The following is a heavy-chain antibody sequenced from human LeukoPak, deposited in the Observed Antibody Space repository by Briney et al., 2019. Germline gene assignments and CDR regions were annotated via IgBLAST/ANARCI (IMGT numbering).Heavy chain of an antibody. V-gene: IGHV3-15*01. CDR3: TTDPRYSSSWYGYYYYYYGMDV. Sequence: PGGSLRLSCAASGFTFSNAWMSWVRQAPGRGLEWVGRIKSKTDGGTTDYAAPVKGRFTISRDDSKNTLYLQMNSLKTEDTAVYYCTTDPRYSSSWYGYYYYYYGMDVWGQGTTVTVSS. CDR2: IKSKTDGGTT. J-gene: IGHJ6*02. CDR1: GFTFSNAW. D-gene: IGHD6-13*01.